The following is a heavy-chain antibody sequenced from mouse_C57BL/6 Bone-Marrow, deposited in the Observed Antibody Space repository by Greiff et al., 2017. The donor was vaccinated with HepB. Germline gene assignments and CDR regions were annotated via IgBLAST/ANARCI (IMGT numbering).Heavy chain of an antibody. CDR3: ARSHSYYSNCLDY. J-gene: IGHJ2*01. CDR1: GYAFTNYL. D-gene: IGHD2-5*01. V-gene: IGHV1-54*01. CDR2: INPGSGGT. Sequence: VQLQQSGAELVRPGTSVKVSCKASGYAFTNYLIEWVKQRPGQGLEWIGVINPGSGGTNYNEKFKGKATLTADKSSSTAYMQLSSLTSEDSAVYFCARSHSYYSNCLDYWGQGTTLTVSS.